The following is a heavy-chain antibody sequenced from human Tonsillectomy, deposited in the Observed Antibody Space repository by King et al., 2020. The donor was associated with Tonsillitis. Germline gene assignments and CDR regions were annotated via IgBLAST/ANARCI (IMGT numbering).Heavy chain of an antibody. D-gene: IGHD3-3*01. Sequence: GQLVQSGAEVKKPGASVKVSCKASGYTFTSYYMHWVRQAPGQGLEWMGIINPSGGSTSYAQKFQGRVTMTRDTSTSTVYMELSSLRSEDTAVYYFARGPNRITIFGVVPNHPYLDYWGQGTLVTVSS. J-gene: IGHJ4*02. CDR3: ARGPNRITIFGVVPNHPYLDY. CDR2: INPSGGST. CDR1: GYTFTSYY. V-gene: IGHV1-46*03.